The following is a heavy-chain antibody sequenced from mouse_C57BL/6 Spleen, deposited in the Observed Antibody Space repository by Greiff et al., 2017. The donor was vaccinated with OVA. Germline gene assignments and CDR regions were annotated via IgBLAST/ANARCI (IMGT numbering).Heavy chain of an antibody. Sequence: EVQLVESGGGLVQPGGSLKLSCAASGFTFSDYGMAWVRQAPRKGPEWVAFISNLAYSIYYADTVTGRFTISRENAKNTLYLEMSSLRSEDTAMYYCARVYGSSYYYAMDYWGQGTSVTVSS. V-gene: IGHV5-15*01. CDR2: ISNLAYSI. D-gene: IGHD1-1*01. CDR1: GFTFSDYG. CDR3: ARVYGSSYYYAMDY. J-gene: IGHJ4*01.